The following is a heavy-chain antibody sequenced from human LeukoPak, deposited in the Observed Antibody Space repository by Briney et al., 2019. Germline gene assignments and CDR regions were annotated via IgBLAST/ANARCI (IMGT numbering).Heavy chain of an antibody. V-gene: IGHV4-59*01. Sequence: SETLSLTCTVSGGSISSYYWSWIRQPPGKGLEWIGYIYYSGSTNYNPSLKSRVTISVDTSKNQFSLKLSSVTAADTAVYYCASSRWYYYMDVWGKGTTVAVSS. CDR2: IYYSGST. D-gene: IGHD2-15*01. J-gene: IGHJ6*03. CDR1: GGSISSYY. CDR3: ASSRWYYYMDV.